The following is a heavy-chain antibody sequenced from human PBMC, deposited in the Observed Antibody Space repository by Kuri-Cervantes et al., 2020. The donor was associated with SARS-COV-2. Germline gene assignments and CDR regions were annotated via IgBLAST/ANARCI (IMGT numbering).Heavy chain of an antibody. J-gene: IGHJ5*02. V-gene: IGHV4-59*08. D-gene: IGHD3-3*01. CDR3: ARHSPGFLEWLSWFDP. Sequence: ESLKISCTVPGGSISSHYWSWIRQPPGKGLEWIGYIYYSGSTNYNPSLKSRVTISVDTSKNQFSLKLSSVTAADTAVYYCARHSPGFLEWLSWFDPWGQGTLVTVSS. CDR2: IYYSGST. CDR1: GGSISSHY.